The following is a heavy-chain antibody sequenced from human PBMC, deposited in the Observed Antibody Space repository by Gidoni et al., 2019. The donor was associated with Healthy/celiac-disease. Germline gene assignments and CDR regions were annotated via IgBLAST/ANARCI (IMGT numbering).Heavy chain of an antibody. Sequence: QVQLVESGGGLVKPGGSLRLSCAASGFTFSDYYMSWIRQAPGKGLEWVSYISSSGSTIYYADSVKGRFTISRDNAKNSLYLQMNSLRAEDTAVYYCARSGESYCGGDCFGDYYFDYWGQGTLVTVSS. V-gene: IGHV3-11*01. D-gene: IGHD2-21*02. CDR3: ARSGESYCGGDCFGDYYFDY. CDR1: GFTFSDYY. J-gene: IGHJ4*02. CDR2: ISSSGSTI.